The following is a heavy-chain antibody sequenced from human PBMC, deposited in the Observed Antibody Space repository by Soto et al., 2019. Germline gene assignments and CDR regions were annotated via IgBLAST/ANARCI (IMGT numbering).Heavy chain of an antibody. CDR2: IYYSGST. V-gene: IGHV4-61*01. Sequence: QVQLQESGPGLVKPSETLSLTCTVSGGSVSSGSYYWSWIRQPPGKGLEWIGYIYYSGSTNYNPSRKSRVTISVDTSKNQFSLKLSSVTAADTAVYYCARSPDYYDSSGYYYDAIDIWGQGTMVTVSS. CDR1: GGSVSSGSYY. CDR3: ARSPDYYDSSGYYYDAIDI. D-gene: IGHD3-22*01. J-gene: IGHJ3*02.